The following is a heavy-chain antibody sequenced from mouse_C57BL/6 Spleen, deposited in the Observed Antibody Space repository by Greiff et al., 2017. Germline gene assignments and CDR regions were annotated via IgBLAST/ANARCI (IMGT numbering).Heavy chain of an antibody. CDR2: ISGGGGNT. CDR1: GFTFSSYT. D-gene: IGHD2-1*01. Sequence: DVKLVESGGGLVKPGGSLKLSCAASGFTFSSYTMSWVRQTPEKRLEWVATISGGGGNTYYPDSVKGRFTISRDNAKNTLYLQMSSLRSEDTALYYCARSTTAMDYWGQGTSVTVSS. CDR3: ARSTTAMDY. V-gene: IGHV5-9*01. J-gene: IGHJ4*01.